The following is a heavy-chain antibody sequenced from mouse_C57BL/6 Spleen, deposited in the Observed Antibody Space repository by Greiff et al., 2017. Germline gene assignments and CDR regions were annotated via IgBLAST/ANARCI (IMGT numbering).Heavy chain of an antibody. Sequence: VQLQASGPGLVQPSQSLSITCTVSGFSLTSYGVHWVRQSPGKGLEWLGVIWSGGSTDYNAAFISRLSISKDNSKSQVFFKMNSLQADDTAIYYCARIFDGYFDYWGQGTTLTVSS. D-gene: IGHD2-3*01. CDR1: GFSLTSYG. V-gene: IGHV2-2*01. CDR2: IWSGGST. J-gene: IGHJ2*01. CDR3: ARIFDGYFDY.